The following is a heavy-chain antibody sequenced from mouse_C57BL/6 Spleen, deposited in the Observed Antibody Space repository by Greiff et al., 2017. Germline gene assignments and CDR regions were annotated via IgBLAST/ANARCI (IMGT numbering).Heavy chain of an antibody. CDR3: GREKYAMDY. Sequence: QVQLQQPGAELVKPGASVKLSCKASGYTFTSYWMHWMRQRPGRGLEWIGRIDPNSDGTNYNEKFKIKATLTVDKPSNTAYMQPSSLTSEDSAVYYCGREKYAMDYWGQGTSVTVSS. CDR2: IDPNSDGT. J-gene: IGHJ4*01. V-gene: IGHV1-72*01. CDR1: GYTFTSYW.